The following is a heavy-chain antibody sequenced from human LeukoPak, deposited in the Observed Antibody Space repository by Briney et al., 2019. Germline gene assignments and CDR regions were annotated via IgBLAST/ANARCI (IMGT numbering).Heavy chain of an antibody. CDR2: MNPNSGNT. D-gene: IGHD1-26*01. CDR3: ARAGGGATPY. Sequence: ASVKVSCKASGYTFTGYYMHWVRQAPGQGLEWMGWMNPNSGNTGYAQKFQGRVTITKNTSISTAYMELSSLRSEDTAVYYCARAGGGATPYWGQGTLVTVSS. CDR1: GYTFTGYY. V-gene: IGHV1-8*03. J-gene: IGHJ4*02.